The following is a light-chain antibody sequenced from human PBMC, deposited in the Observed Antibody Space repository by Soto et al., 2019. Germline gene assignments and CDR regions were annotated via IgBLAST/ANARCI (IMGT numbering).Light chain of an antibody. V-gene: IGKV1-39*01. CDR1: QSISNY. J-gene: IGKJ3*01. CDR2: AAS. Sequence: DIQMTQSPSSLSASVGDRVTITCRASQSISNYLNWYQQKPGKAPKLLIFAASNFQSGVPSRFRGSGSGTDFTHTISSLQPEDFATYYCQESDNTRTLYLGPGTKVDI. CDR3: QESDNTRTLY.